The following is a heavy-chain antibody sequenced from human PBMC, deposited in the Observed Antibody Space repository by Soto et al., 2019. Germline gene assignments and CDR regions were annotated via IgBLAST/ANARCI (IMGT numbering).Heavy chain of an antibody. D-gene: IGHD2-21*01. V-gene: IGHV4-39*01. J-gene: IGHJ5*02. Sequence: XXTLSLACSVSGGSISTSRSYWAFIRQPPGKGLEWLANIFYSGSTFYNPSLASRVSVSVDTSKNEFSLKLRSVTAADTAVYYCARQPTTGDTDLWFDPWGQGTLVTVSS. CDR3: ARQPTTGDTDLWFDP. CDR2: IFYSGST. CDR1: GGSISTSRSY.